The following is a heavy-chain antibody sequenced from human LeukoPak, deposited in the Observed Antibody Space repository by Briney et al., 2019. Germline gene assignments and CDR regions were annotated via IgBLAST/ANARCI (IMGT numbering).Heavy chain of an antibody. J-gene: IGHJ4*02. CDR2: ISSSSSYI. V-gene: IGHV3-21*01. D-gene: IGHD5-18*01. CDR3: ARDQRGYSYGPGGY. Sequence: GGSLRLSCAASGFTFSSYSMNWVRQAPGKVLEWVSSISSSSSYIYYADSVKGRFTISRDNAKNSLYLQMNSLRAEDTAVYYCARDQRGYSYGPGGYWGQGTLVTVSS. CDR1: GFTFSSYS.